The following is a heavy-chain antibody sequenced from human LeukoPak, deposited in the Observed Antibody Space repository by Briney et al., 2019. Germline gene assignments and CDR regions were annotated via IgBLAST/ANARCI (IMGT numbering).Heavy chain of an antibody. V-gene: IGHV3-30*04. CDR1: GFTFSNYA. D-gene: IGHD1-26*01. Sequence: GGSLRLSCAASGFTFSNYAIHWVRQAPGTGLEWVAVTSYDGSNKYYADSVKGRFTITRDNSKDTLYLQMNTLRAEDTAVYHCVRDRLGGSYYFYYYGMDVWGQGTTVTVSS. CDR2: TSYDGSNK. J-gene: IGHJ6*02. CDR3: VRDRLGGSYYFYYYGMDV.